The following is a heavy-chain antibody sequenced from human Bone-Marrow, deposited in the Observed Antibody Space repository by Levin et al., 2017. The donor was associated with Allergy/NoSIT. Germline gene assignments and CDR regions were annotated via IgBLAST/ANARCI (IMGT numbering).Heavy chain of an antibody. CDR1: GFPFNSYG. CDR2: ISGSAANT. CDR3: AKCRGAYGSGSFSNYFDY. V-gene: IGHV3-23*01. J-gene: IGHJ4*02. D-gene: IGHD3-10*01. Sequence: LSLTCAASGFPFNSYGMSWVRQAPGQGLEWVSAISGSAANTYYADSVKGRFTISRDNSKNTLYLQMNSLRAEDTAIYYCAKCRGAYGSGSFSNYFDYWGQGTLVTVSS.